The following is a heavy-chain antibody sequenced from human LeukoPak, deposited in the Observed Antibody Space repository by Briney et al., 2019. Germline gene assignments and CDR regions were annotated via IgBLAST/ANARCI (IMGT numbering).Heavy chain of an antibody. CDR1: GYSISSYYY. V-gene: IGHV4-38-2*02. D-gene: IGHD3-10*01. J-gene: IGHJ4*02. CDR3: ARLFYDSGNYCDY. Sequence: SETLSLTCSVSGYSISSYYYWGWIRQPPGKGLEWIGSLLHAGGTYYNPSLKSRVTMSVDTSQNQFSLRLSSVTAADTAVYYCARLFYDSGNYCDYWGQGTLVTVSA. CDR2: LLHAGGT.